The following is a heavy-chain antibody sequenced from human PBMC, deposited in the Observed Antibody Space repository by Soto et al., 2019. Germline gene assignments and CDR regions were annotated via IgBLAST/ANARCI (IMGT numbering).Heavy chain of an antibody. CDR2: ISHDGSTK. V-gene: IGHV3-30*18. J-gene: IGHJ6*02. Sequence: QGQLVESGGGVVQPGRSLRLSCAASGFTFSNYGMHWVRQAPGKGLEWLAVISHDGSTKYYGDSVKGRFTISRDNSKKTLYPQMNSLRAEDTAVYYCAKTGEVPGGMDVWGQGTTVTVSS. CDR1: GFTFSNYG. D-gene: IGHD3-3*01. CDR3: AKTGEVPGGMDV.